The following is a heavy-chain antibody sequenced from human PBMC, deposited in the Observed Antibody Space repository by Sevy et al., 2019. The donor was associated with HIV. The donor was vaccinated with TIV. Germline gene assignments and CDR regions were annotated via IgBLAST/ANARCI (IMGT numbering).Heavy chain of an antibody. CDR1: GFTFSSYS. CDR3: ARDRPSGYSYGFDY. D-gene: IGHD5-18*01. V-gene: IGHV3-21*01. Sequence: GSLRLSCAASGFTFSSYSMNWVRQAPGMGLGWVSSISSSSSYIYYADSVKGRFTISRDNAKNSLYLQMNSLRAEDTAVYYCARDRPSGYSYGFDYWGQGTLVTVSS. J-gene: IGHJ4*02. CDR2: ISSSSSYI.